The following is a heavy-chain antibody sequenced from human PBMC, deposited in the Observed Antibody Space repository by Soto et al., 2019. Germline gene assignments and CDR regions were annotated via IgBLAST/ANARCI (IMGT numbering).Heavy chain of an antibody. CDR3: ASGLQYPYYFDY. Sequence: PGGSLRLSCAASGFTFSSYAMHWVRQAPGKGLEYVSAISSNGGSTYYANSVKGRFTVSRDNSKNTLYLQMGSLRAEDMAVYYCASGLQYPYYFDYWGQGTLVTVSS. D-gene: IGHD4-4*01. CDR2: ISSNGGST. V-gene: IGHV3-64*01. J-gene: IGHJ4*02. CDR1: GFTFSSYA.